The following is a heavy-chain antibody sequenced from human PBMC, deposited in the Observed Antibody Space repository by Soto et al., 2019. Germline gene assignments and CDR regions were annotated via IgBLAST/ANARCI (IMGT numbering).Heavy chain of an antibody. J-gene: IGHJ4*02. CDR1: GFTFSSYA. Sequence: PGGSLRLSCAASGFTFSSYAMSWVRQAPGKGLEWVSAISPGGVTTYYTNSVKGRFIISRDNSNNTLYLQMNSLRAEDTAVYYCAKDTVPGSSPREYFDYWGQGTLVTVSS. CDR3: AKDTVPGSSPREYFDY. D-gene: IGHD6-19*01. CDR2: ISPGGVTT. V-gene: IGHV3-23*01.